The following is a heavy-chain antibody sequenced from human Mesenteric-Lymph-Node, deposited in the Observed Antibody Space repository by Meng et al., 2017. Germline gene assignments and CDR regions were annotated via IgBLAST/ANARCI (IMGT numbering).Heavy chain of an antibody. CDR2: IYTSGST. V-gene: IGHV4-61*02. CDR1: GGSISSGSYY. CDR3: AISMVRGVITSAFDI. D-gene: IGHD3-10*01. Sequence: LRLSCTVSGGSISSGSYYWSWIRQPAGKGLEWIGRIYTSGSTNYNPSLKSRVTISVDTSKNQFSLKLSSVTAADTAVYYCAISMVRGVITSAFDIWGQGTMVTVSS. J-gene: IGHJ3*02.